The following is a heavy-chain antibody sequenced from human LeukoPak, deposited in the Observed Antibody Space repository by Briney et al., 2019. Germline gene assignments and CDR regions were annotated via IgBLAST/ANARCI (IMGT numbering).Heavy chain of an antibody. J-gene: IGHJ4*02. CDR1: GFTFSSYA. CDR2: ISYDGSNK. CDR3: ASGEKPSTYYYGSGSYGEGY. V-gene: IGHV3-30-3*01. Sequence: GRSLRLSCAASGFTFSSYAMHWVRQAPGKGLEWVAVISYDGSNKYYPDSVKGRFTISRDNSKNTLYLQMNSLRAEDTAVYYCASGEKPSTYYYGSGSYGEGYWGQGTLVTVSS. D-gene: IGHD3-10*01.